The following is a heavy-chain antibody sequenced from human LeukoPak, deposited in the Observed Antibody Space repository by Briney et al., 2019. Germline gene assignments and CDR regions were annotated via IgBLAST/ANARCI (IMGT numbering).Heavy chain of an antibody. D-gene: IGHD1-26*01. CDR2: ISSDGSST. CDR3: AKDRGSTEFDY. Sequence: GGSLRLSCAASGFTFSSYWMHWVRQAPGKGLVWVSRISSDGSSTSYADSVKGRFTISRDNANNTLYLQMNSLRAEDTAVYYCAKDRGSTEFDYWGQGTLVTVSS. V-gene: IGHV3-74*01. J-gene: IGHJ4*02. CDR1: GFTFSSYW.